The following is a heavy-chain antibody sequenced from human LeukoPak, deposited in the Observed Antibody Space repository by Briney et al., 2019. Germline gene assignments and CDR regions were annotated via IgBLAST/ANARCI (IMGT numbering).Heavy chain of an antibody. CDR1: GGSISGHY. Sequence: SETLSLTCTVSGGSISGHYWTWIRQPPGKGLEWIGQIHYSGRPDYNPSLKSRVTISVDTSKNQLSLKVTSVTGADTAVYYCARFGVDYDMNVWGQGTTVTVSS. D-gene: IGHD3-16*01. CDR3: ARFGVDYDMNV. CDR2: IHYSGRP. J-gene: IGHJ6*02. V-gene: IGHV4-59*11.